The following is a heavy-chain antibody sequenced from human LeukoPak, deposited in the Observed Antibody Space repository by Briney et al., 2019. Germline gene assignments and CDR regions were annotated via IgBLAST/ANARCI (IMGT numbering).Heavy chain of an antibody. CDR3: ARDAELGYCSSTSCSLIV. Sequence: ASLKVSCKASGYTFTSYGISWVRQAPGQGLEWMGWISAYNGNTNYAQKLQGRVTMTTDTSTSTAYMELRSLRSDDTAVYYCARDAELGYCSSTSCSLIVWGQGTLVTVSS. CDR2: ISAYNGNT. CDR1: GYTFTSYG. D-gene: IGHD2-2*01. J-gene: IGHJ4*02. V-gene: IGHV1-18*01.